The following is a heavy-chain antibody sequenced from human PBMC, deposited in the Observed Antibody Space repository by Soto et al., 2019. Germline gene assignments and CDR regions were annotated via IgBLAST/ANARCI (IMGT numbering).Heavy chain of an antibody. V-gene: IGHV3-74*01. J-gene: IGHJ6*02. CDR2: VNGDGSRT. D-gene: IGHD1-26*01. Sequence: PGGSLRLSCAASGFTFSSYWVHWVRQAPGKGLVWVSRVNGDGSRTTYADSVRGRFTISRDNAKNTLFLQMNSLRAEDTAVYYCATAGYSGSYYNMDVWGQGTTVTVSS. CDR1: GFTFSSYW. CDR3: ATAGYSGSYYNMDV.